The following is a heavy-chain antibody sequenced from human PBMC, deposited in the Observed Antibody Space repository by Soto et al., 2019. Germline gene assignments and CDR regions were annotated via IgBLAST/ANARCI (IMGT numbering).Heavy chain of an antibody. D-gene: IGHD3-22*01. CDR2: ISGSGGST. Sequence: EVQLLESGGGLVQPGGSLRLSCAASGFTFSSYAMSWVRQAPGKGLEWVSAISGSGGSTYYADSVKGRFTISRHNSKNTLYLQMNSLSAEDTAVYYCAKDAYYDSSGYYSAGFDYWGQGTLVTVSS. V-gene: IGHV3-23*01. CDR1: GFTFSSYA. J-gene: IGHJ4*02. CDR3: AKDAYYDSSGYYSAGFDY.